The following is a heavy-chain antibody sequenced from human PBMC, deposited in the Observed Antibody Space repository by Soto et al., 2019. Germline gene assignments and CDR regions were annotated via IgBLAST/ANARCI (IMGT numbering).Heavy chain of an antibody. CDR1: GGSISSYY. D-gene: IGHD1-1*01. CDR2: IYYSGST. J-gene: IGHJ3*02. V-gene: IGHV4-59*01. CDR3: ARVNWNDASPGAFDI. Sequence: QVQLQESGPGLVKPSETLSLTCTVSGGSISSYYWSWIRQPPGKGLEWIGYIYYSGSTNYNPSLKSRVTISVDTSKNQFSLKLSSVTAADTAVYYCARVNWNDASPGAFDIWGQGTMVTVSS.